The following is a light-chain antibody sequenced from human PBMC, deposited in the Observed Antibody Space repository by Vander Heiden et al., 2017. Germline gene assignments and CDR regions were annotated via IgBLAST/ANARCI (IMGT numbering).Light chain of an antibody. CDR3: QHTYSPPFN. V-gene: IGKV1-39*01. Sequence: DIRMTQSPSSLSASVGDRVTITCRASQPINNFFNWYQHKPGKAPKLLIYAAFNLHDGVPTRFSGSGSGPEFTLTITSLQPEDFGTFYCQHTYSPPFNFGPGTKVDVK. CDR2: AAF. J-gene: IGKJ3*01. CDR1: QPINNF.